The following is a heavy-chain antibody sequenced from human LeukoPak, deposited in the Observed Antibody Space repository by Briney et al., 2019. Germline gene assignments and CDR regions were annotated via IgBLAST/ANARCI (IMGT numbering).Heavy chain of an antibody. CDR3: ARDDGGVVATFDY. D-gene: IGHD4-23*01. V-gene: IGHV3-21*01. CDR1: GFTFSSYS. J-gene: IGHJ4*02. Sequence: GGSLRLSCAASGFTFSSYSMNWVRQAPGKGLEWVSSISSSSSYIYYADSVKGRFTISRDNAKNSLYLQMNSLRAEDTAVYYCARDDGGVVATFDYWGQGTLVTVSS. CDR2: ISSSSSYI.